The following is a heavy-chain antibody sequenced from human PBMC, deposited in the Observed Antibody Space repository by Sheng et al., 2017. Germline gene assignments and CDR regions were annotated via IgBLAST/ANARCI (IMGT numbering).Heavy chain of an antibody. V-gene: IGHV4-34*01. CDR1: GGSFSGYY. D-gene: IGHD5-18*01. J-gene: IGHJ4*02. CDR3: ARRSRYSYGNDY. CDR2: INHSGST. Sequence: QVQLQQWGAGLLKPSETLSLTCAVYGGSFSGYYWSWIRQPPGKGLEWIGEINHSGSTNYNPSLKSRVTISVDTSKNQFSLKLSSVTAADTAVYYCARRSRYSYGNDYWGQGNXGSPSP.